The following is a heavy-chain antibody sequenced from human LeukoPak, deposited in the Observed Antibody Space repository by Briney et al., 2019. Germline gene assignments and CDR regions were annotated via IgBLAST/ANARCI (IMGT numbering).Heavy chain of an antibody. J-gene: IGHJ5*02. D-gene: IGHD3-22*01. V-gene: IGHV4-38-2*02. CDR3: ARYYDGSGSPRFDP. CDR2: IHHSGSS. CDR1: GDSISSGYY. Sequence: SETLSLTCTVSGDSISSGYYWGWIRQPPGRGLEWFGSIHHSGSSYYNPSLKSRVTISVDTSKNQFSLKLSSVTAADTAVHYCARYYDGSGSPRFDPWGQGTLVTVSS.